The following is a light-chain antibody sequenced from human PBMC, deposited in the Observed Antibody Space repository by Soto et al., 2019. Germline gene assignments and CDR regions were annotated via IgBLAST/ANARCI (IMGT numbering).Light chain of an antibody. J-gene: IGLJ1*01. CDR2: EVS. Sequence: QSALTQPASVSGSPGQSITISCTGTSSDVGGYNYVPWYQQHPGKAPKLMIYEVSNRPSGVSNRFSGSKSGNTASLTISGLQAEDEADYYCRSYTSSSTLVFGTGTKLTVL. V-gene: IGLV2-14*01. CDR1: SSDVGGYNY. CDR3: RSYTSSSTLV.